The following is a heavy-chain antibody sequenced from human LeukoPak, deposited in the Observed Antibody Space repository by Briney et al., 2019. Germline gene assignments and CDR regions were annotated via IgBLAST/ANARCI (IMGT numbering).Heavy chain of an antibody. CDR3: ARGLARYGNLDC. D-gene: IGHD1-14*01. V-gene: IGHV1-2*02. CDR1: GYTFTDYY. CDR2: INPYSGGT. Sequence: ASVKVSCKASGYTFTDYYIYWVRQAPGQGLEWMGWINPYSGGTNYTQKFQGRVTMTSDTYISTAYLELNRLPSDDTAVYYCARGLARYGNLDCWGEGILVTVSS. J-gene: IGHJ4*02.